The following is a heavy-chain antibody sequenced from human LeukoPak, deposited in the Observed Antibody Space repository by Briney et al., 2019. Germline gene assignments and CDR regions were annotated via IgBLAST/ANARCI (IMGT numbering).Heavy chain of an antibody. J-gene: IGHJ4*02. Sequence: PSQTLSLTCTVSGGPISSGDYYWTWIRQHPGKGLEWIGFIYYSGSTYYSPSLKSRLTISVDMSKNQFSLNLTSVTAADTAVYYCARGGDWLFDYWGQGILVTVSS. V-gene: IGHV4-31*02. CDR2: IYYSGST. CDR1: GGPISSGDYY. CDR3: ARGGDWLFDY. D-gene: IGHD2-21*02.